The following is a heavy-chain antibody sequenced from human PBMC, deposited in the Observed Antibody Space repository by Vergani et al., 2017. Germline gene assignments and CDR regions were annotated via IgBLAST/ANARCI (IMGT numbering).Heavy chain of an antibody. Sequence: VQLVESGAEVKKPGSSVKVSCKASGGTFSSYAISWVRQAPGQGLEWMGGIIPIFGTANYEQKFQGRVTITADESTSTAYMELSSLRSEDTAVYYCATHPVSAMDYYYYYMDVWGKGTTV. CDR3: ATHPVSAMDYYYYYMDV. CDR1: GGTFSSYA. D-gene: IGHD5-24*01. J-gene: IGHJ6*03. CDR2: IIPIFGTA. V-gene: IGHV1-69*01.